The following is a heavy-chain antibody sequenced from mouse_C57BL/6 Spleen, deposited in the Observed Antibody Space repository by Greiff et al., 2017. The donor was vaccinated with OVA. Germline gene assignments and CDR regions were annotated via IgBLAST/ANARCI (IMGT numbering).Heavy chain of an antibody. D-gene: IGHD3-2*02. V-gene: IGHV1-81*01. CDR3: ARSCGISGPSWFAY. CDR2: IYPRSGNT. Sequence: VKLQESGAELARPGASVKLSCKASGYTFTSYGISWVKQRTGQGLEWIGEIYPRSGNTYYTEKLKGQATLTADNSSSTAYMELRSLTSEDSAVYFCARSCGISGPSWFAYWGQGTLVTVSA. CDR1: GYTFTSYG. J-gene: IGHJ3*01.